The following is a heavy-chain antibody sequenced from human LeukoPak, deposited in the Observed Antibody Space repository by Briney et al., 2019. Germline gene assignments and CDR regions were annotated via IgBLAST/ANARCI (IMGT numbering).Heavy chain of an antibody. J-gene: IGHJ5*01. V-gene: IGHV4-61*09. CDR1: GGSINTGSYY. Sequence: SQTLSLTCTVSGGSINTGSYYWSWIRQPAGKGLEWIGHIYTTGSTNYNPSLKSRVTISLDTSKNQFSLKLNSVTAADTAVYYCAREGTYYYESSAYSLFDSWGQGTLVTVSS. D-gene: IGHD3-22*01. CDR3: AREGTYYYESSAYSLFDS. CDR2: IYTTGST.